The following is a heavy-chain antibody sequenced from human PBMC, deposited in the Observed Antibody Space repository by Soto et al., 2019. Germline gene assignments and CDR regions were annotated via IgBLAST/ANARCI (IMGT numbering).Heavy chain of an antibody. CDR2: IIPIFGTA. V-gene: IGHV1-69*12. CDR3: ASHSSGYFPHDYHGMDV. D-gene: IGHD5-18*01. Sequence: QVQLVQSGAEVKKPGSSVKVSCKASGGTFSSYASSWVRQAPGQGLEWMGGIIPIFGTANYAQKFQGRVTITGEXSXRXXYMELSSLRSEDTAVYYCASHSSGYFPHDYHGMDVWGQGATVTVSS. CDR1: GGTFSSYA. J-gene: IGHJ6*02.